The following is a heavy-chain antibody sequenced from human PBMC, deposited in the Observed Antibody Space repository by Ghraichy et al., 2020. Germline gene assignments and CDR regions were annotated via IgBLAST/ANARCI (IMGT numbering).Heavy chain of an antibody. CDR1: GGSFSGYY. CDR3: ARGCAIAARPYGRWGWFDP. Sequence: SDTLSLTCAVYGGSFSGYYWSWIRQPPGKGLEWIGEINHSGSTNYNPPLKSRVTISVDTSKNQFSLKLSSVTAADTAVYHCARGCAIAARPYGRWGWFDPWGQGTLVTVSS. J-gene: IGHJ5*02. D-gene: IGHD6-6*01. CDR2: INHSGST. V-gene: IGHV4-34*01.